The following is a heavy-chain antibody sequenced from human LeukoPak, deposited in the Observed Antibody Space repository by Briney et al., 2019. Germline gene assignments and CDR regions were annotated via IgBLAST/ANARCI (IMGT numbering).Heavy chain of an antibody. J-gene: IGHJ4*02. CDR3: ASNTATVFDY. CDR2: VYYSGST. D-gene: IGHD2-21*02. Sequence: SETLSLTCTVSGDFITAYYWSWIRQPPGKGLEWIGYVYYSGSTEYNPSLRSRVTMSLEMSKHQFSLNLTSVTAADMAVYYCASNTATVFDYWGQGALVTVSS. CDR1: GDFITAYY. V-gene: IGHV4-59*01.